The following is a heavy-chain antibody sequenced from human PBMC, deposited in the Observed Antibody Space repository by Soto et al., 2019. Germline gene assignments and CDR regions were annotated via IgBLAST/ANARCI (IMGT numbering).Heavy chain of an antibody. Sequence: ASVKVSCKASGYTFTSYAMHWVRQAPGQRLERMGWINAGNGNTKYSQKFQGRVTITRDTSASTAYMELSSLRSEDTAVYYCARNIVVVTALDYWGQGTLVTVSS. CDR3: ARNIVVVTALDY. CDR1: GYTFTSYA. V-gene: IGHV1-3*01. D-gene: IGHD2-21*02. J-gene: IGHJ4*02. CDR2: INAGNGNT.